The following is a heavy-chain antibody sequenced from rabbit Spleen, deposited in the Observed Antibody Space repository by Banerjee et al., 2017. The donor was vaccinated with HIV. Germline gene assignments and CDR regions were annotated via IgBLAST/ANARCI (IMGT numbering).Heavy chain of an antibody. CDR3: ARDGDIDRSVEYFTL. V-gene: IGHV1S43*01. CDR1: GFSFSSSYV. CDR2: IVTSGGST. Sequence: QEQLEESGGDLVQPEGSLTLTCKASGFSFSSSYVMCWVRQAPGKGLELIACIVTSGGSTWYASWAKGRFTISRSTSLNTVTLQMTSLTAADTATYFCARDGDIDRSVEYFTLWGPGTLVTVS. D-gene: IGHD2-1*01. J-gene: IGHJ4*01.